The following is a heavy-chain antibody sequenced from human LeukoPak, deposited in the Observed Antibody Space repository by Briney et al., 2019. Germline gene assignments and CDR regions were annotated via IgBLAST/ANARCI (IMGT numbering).Heavy chain of an antibody. Sequence: ASVKVSCKASGYTFTDYYMHWVRQAPGQGLEWMGWINPNSGGTNYAQKFQGRVTMARDTSISTAYMELSRLRSDDTAVYYCARASISGSYQYDFDYWGQGILVSVSS. J-gene: IGHJ4*02. D-gene: IGHD1-26*01. CDR3: ARASISGSYQYDFDY. V-gene: IGHV1-2*02. CDR1: GYTFTDYY. CDR2: INPNSGGT.